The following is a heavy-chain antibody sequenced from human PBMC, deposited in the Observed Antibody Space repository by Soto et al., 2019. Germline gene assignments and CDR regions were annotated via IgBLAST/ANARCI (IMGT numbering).Heavy chain of an antibody. V-gene: IGHV1-3*01. CDR1: GYTFANSA. J-gene: IGHJ4*02. Sequence: GASVKVSCKASGYTFANSAMHWVRQAPGQRLEWMGWINAAKGNTKYSQRFQGRLTISRDTSASTAVMELSGLRYEDTAVYYCARDNNWADYWGQGTLVTVSS. CDR3: ARDNNWADY. D-gene: IGHD1-1*01. CDR2: INAAKGNT.